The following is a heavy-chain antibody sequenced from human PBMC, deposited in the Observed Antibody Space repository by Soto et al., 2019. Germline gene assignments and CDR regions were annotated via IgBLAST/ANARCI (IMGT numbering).Heavy chain of an antibody. J-gene: IGHJ6*02. CDR3: AREDIVVVPAAILAYYYYGMDV. CDR1: GGSISSGGYY. D-gene: IGHD2-2*02. Sequence: PSETLSLTCTVSGGSISSGGYYWSWIRQHPGKGLEWIGYIYYSGSTYYNPSLKSRVTISVDTSKNQFSLKLSSVTAEDTAVYYCAREDIVVVPAAILAYYYYGMDVWGQGTTVTVSS. V-gene: IGHV4-31*03. CDR2: IYYSGST.